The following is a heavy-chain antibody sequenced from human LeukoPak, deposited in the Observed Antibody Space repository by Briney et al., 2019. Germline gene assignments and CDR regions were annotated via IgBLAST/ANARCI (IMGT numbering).Heavy chain of an antibody. CDR3: ARAFGGIVPAAPYRFDP. Sequence: SETLSLTCTVSGGSISSGGYYWSWIRQHPGKGLEWIGYIYYSGSTYYNPSPKSRVTISVDTSKNQFSLKLSSVTAADTAVYYCARAFGGIVPAAPYRFDPWGQGTLVTVSS. D-gene: IGHD2-2*01. CDR1: GGSISSGGYY. CDR2: IYYSGST. J-gene: IGHJ5*02. V-gene: IGHV4-31*03.